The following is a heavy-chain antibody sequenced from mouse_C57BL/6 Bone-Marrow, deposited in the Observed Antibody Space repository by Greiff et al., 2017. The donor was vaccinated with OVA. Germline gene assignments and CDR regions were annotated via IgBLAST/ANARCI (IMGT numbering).Heavy chain of an antibody. D-gene: IGHD1-1*01. Sequence: EVQLVESVAELVRPGASVKLSCTASGFNIKNTYMHWVKQRPEQGLEWIGRIDPANGNTKYAPKFQGKATITADTSSNTAYLQLSSLTSEDTAIYYCASYYYGSYWYFDVWGTGTTVTVSS. CDR1: GFNIKNTY. J-gene: IGHJ1*03. V-gene: IGHV14-3*01. CDR3: ASYYYGSYWYFDV. CDR2: IDPANGNT.